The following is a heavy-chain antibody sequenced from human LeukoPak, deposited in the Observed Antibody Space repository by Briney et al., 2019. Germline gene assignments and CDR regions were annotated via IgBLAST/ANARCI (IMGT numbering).Heavy chain of an antibody. CDR1: GFAFSSNA. J-gene: IGHJ4*02. V-gene: IGHV3-64D*06. CDR2: ISSNGGST. Sequence: GGSLRLSCAASGFAFSSNAMSWVRQAPGQGLEYVSAISSNGGSTYYAHSVKGRFTISRDNSRNTLHLQMSSLRVEDTAVYYCVKDSSSGSYFDYWGQGALVTVSS. CDR3: VKDSSSGSYFDY. D-gene: IGHD3-10*01.